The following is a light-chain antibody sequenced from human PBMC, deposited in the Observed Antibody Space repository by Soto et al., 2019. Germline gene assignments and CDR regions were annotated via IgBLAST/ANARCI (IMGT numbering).Light chain of an antibody. J-gene: IGKJ4*01. V-gene: IGKV4-1*01. CDR1: QSVLYSSNNKNY. Sequence: DIVMTQSPDSLAVSLGERATINCKSSQSVLYSSNNKNYLAWYQQKPGQPPKLLIYWASTRESGVSGRFSGSGSGTDFTLTINSLQAEDVAVYYFQQYYATPLAFGVGTKVAIK. CDR2: WAS. CDR3: QQYYATPLA.